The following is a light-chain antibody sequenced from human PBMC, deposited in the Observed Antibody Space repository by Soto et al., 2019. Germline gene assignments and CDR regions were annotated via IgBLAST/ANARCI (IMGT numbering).Light chain of an antibody. CDR1: TSDIGAYNY. J-gene: IGLJ1*01. V-gene: IGLV2-8*01. CDR3: SSFPGTNSFG. CDR2: EVT. Sequence: QSALTQPPSESGSPGQSVTISCTGTTSDIGAYNYVSWYQQRPGKAPKLIIYEVTRRPSGVPDRIFGCKYDTTASLTVSGLQAEDEADYYCSSFPGTNSFGFGTGTKVTVL.